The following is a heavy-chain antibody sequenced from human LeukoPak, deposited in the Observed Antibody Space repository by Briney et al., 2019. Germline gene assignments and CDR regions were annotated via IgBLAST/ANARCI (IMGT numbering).Heavy chain of an antibody. CDR1: GGSISSYY. J-gene: IGHJ4*02. CDR2: IYTSGST. Sequence: SETLSLTCTVSGGSISSYYWSWIRQPAGKGLEWIGRIYTSGSTNYNPSLKSRVTMSVDTSKNQFSLKLSSVTAADTAVYYCARNAKLIVWGSGRLDYWGQGTLVTVSS. V-gene: IGHV4-4*07. CDR3: ARNAKLIVWGSGRLDY. D-gene: IGHD3-16*01.